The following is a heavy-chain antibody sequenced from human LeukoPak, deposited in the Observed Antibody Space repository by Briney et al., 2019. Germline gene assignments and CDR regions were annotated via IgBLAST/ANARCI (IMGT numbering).Heavy chain of an antibody. CDR3: AKGGERFGSGSYNWFDP. V-gene: IGHV4-61*02. CDR2: IYTTGNI. CDR1: DDSLRNGGFY. J-gene: IGHJ5*02. D-gene: IGHD3-10*01. Sequence: PSETLSLTCSVSDDSLRNGGFYWSWIRQPAGKGLEWIGRIYTTGNIQFNPSLKSRVSMSTDESKNQFFLNLRSVTAADTAVYYCAKGGERFGSGSYNWFDPWGRGILVTVSS.